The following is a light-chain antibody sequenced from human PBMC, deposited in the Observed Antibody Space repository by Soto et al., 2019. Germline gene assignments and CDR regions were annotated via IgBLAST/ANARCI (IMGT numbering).Light chain of an antibody. Sequence: DIQMTQFPSALSATVGDRVTITRRASQNFNNWFAWYQHQPGKAPQLLIYDASVLETGVPSRFSGSGSGTEFTIAISGLQSDDFATYSCQQYNTYWTFGTGTKVDIK. CDR3: QQYNTYWT. V-gene: IGKV1-5*01. J-gene: IGKJ1*01. CDR2: DAS. CDR1: QNFNNW.